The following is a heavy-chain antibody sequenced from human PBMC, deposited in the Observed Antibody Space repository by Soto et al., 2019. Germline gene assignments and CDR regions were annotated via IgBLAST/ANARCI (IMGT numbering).Heavy chain of an antibody. CDR3: ARGRVRRARFDP. CDR2: MNPDSGNT. J-gene: IGHJ5*02. V-gene: IGHV1-8*01. Sequence: QVQLVQSGAEVKKPGASVKVSCKASGYTFTNYDIHWVRQATGQGLEGMGWMNPDSGNTGQSKQFQGRGTMTRDTCISTDYTEMSSLSSEGAAVYDVARGRVRRARFDPWGQGTLVTVSS. CDR1: GYTFTNYD.